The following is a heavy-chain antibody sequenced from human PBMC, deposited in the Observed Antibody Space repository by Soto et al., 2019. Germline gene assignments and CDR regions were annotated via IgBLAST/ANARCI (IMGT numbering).Heavy chain of an antibody. CDR3: APRVLRSVFGLVTTTAIYFDF. V-gene: IGHV2-5*02. CDR1: GFSLTTRGVG. D-gene: IGHD3-3*01. J-gene: IGHJ4*02. Sequence: QITLNESGPTQVKPRQTLTLTCTFSGFSLTTRGVGVGWIRQSPGKAPEWLALIYWDDDKRYSPSLKSRLTITKDTSKNQVVLTMADLDPADTATYYCAPRVLRSVFGLVTTTAIYFDFWGQGTPVAVSS. CDR2: IYWDDDK.